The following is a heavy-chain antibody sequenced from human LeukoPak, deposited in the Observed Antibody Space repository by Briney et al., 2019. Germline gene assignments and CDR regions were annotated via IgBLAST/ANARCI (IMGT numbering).Heavy chain of an antibody. D-gene: IGHD3-10*01. CDR3: ARMPPVRGVRNFYFYYYVDV. V-gene: IGHV4-4*07. CDR2: IHTSGTT. J-gene: IGHJ6*03. CDR1: GASIGGYY. Sequence: SETLSLTCTVSGASIGGYYWSWIRQPAGQSPEWIGRIHTSGTTNYNPAFKSRVIMSVDTSDKQFSLNVSSVTAADTAVYYCARMPPVRGVRNFYFYYYVDVWGRGTTVTVSS.